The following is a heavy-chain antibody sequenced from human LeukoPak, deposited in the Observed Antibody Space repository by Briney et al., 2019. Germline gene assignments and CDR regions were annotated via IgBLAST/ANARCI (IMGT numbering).Heavy chain of an antibody. V-gene: IGHV1-18*01. CDR2: ISAYNGNT. Sequence: ASMKVSCTASGYTFTSYGISWVRQAPGQGLEWMGWISAYNGNTNYAQKLQGRVTMTTDTSTSTAYMELRSLRSDDTAVYYCARRRLGYCSGGSCYGIDYWGQGTLVTVSS. CDR3: ARRRLGYCSGGSCYGIDY. D-gene: IGHD2-15*01. J-gene: IGHJ4*02. CDR1: GYTFTSYG.